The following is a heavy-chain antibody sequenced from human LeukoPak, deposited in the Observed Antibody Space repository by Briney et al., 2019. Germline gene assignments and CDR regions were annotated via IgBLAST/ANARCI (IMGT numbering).Heavy chain of an antibody. CDR2: IYNGGST. V-gene: IGHV3-53*01. J-gene: IGHJ4*02. CDR3: ARAGGSIRKAGFDY. CDR1: GFTVSSNY. Sequence: GGSLRLSCAASGFTVSSNYMSWVRQAPGKGLEWVSVIYNGGSTYYADSVKGRFTISRENSKTTLYLQMNSLRAEDTAVYYCARAGGSIRKAGFDYWGQGTLVTVSS. D-gene: IGHD6-19*01.